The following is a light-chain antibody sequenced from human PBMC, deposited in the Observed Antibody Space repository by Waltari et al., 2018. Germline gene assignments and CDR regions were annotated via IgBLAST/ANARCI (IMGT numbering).Light chain of an antibody. CDR2: AAS. J-gene: IGKJ1*01. CDR1: HSISSY. V-gene: IGKV1-39*01. Sequence: DIQMTQSPSPLSASVGDRVTITCRASHSISSYLNWYQQKPGKAPKLLIYAASSLQSGVPSRFSGSGSGTDFTLTISSLQPEDFATYYCQQSYSTPQTFGQGTKVEIK. CDR3: QQSYSTPQT.